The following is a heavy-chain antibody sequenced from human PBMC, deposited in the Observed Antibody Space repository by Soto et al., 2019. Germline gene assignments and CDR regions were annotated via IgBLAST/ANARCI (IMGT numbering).Heavy chain of an antibody. V-gene: IGHV1-8*01. CDR1: GYTFTSYD. Sequence: QVQLVQSGAEVKKPGASVKVSCKASGYTFTSYDINWVRQAAGQGLEWIGWMNPNSGKAVYAQKFQGRVTMAGNTSISTAYMELGSRRSDDTAVYFCARGLVVVSATYWYFDLWGRGTLVTVSS. J-gene: IGHJ2*01. CDR3: ARGLVVVSATYWYFDL. CDR2: MNPNSGKA. D-gene: IGHD2-15*01.